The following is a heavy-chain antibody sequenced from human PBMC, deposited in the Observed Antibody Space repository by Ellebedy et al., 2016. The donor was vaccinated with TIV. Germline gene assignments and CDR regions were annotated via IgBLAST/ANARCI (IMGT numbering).Heavy chain of an antibody. CDR2: NYTGGST. CDR1: GDSVNSGVYY. Sequence: SETLSLXXTVSGDSVNSGVYYWPWIRQSPGKGLEWIGRNYTGGSTNYNPSLKSRVTMSVDTSKNQFSLQLSSVTAADTAVYYCARDREGWNDAFDIWGQGTMVTVSS. CDR3: ARDREGWNDAFDI. J-gene: IGHJ3*02. D-gene: IGHD1-1*01. V-gene: IGHV4-61*02.